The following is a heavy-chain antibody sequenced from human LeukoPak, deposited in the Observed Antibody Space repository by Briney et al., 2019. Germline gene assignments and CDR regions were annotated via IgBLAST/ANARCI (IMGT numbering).Heavy chain of an antibody. Sequence: GGSLRLSCTVSGFTFSSYEMNWVRQAPGKGLEWVSYISSSGSTIYYADSVKGRFTISRDNAKNSLYLQMDSLRAEDTAVYYCAELSITMIGGVWGKGTTVTASS. D-gene: IGHD3-10*02. CDR2: ISSSGSTI. CDR3: AELSITMIGGV. CDR1: GFTFSSYE. V-gene: IGHV3-48*03. J-gene: IGHJ6*04.